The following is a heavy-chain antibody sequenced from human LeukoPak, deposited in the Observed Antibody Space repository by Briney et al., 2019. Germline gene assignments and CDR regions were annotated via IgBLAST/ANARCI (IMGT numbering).Heavy chain of an antibody. J-gene: IGHJ3*02. D-gene: IGHD3-22*01. CDR2: IDYSGST. CDR1: GGSITSSSYY. Sequence: SETLSLTCTVSGGSITSSSYYWGWLRQPPGKGLEWIGSIDYSGSTYYNPSLKSRVTISVDTSKNHFSLKLSSVTAADTAVYYCARARNYYDSSGFYYEGDAFDIWGQGTMVTVSS. V-gene: IGHV4-39*07. CDR3: ARARNYYDSSGFYYEGDAFDI.